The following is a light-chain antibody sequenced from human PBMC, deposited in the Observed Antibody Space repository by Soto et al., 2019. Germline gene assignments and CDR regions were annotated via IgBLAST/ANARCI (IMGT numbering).Light chain of an antibody. CDR2: SNN. Sequence: QSVLTQPPSASGTPGQRVTISCSGSSSNIGSNTVNWYQQLPGTAPKLLIYSNNQRPSGVPDRFFGSKSGTSASLAISGLQSEDEADYYCATWDDSLNSRVFGGGTKLTVL. J-gene: IGLJ3*02. CDR1: SSNIGSNT. V-gene: IGLV1-44*01. CDR3: ATWDDSLNSRV.